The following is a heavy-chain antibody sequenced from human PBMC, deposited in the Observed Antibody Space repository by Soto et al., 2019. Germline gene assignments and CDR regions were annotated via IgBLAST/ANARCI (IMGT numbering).Heavy chain of an antibody. CDR1: GFTLSTYG. CDR3: ARIRGYWYGLDV. Sequence: HPGGSLRLSCAGSGFTLSTYGMTWVRQAPGKGLEWVSAITGTGGNTYYVDSVKGRFTSSRDNSKNMLYLQMNSVRVEDTAVYYCARIRGYWYGLDVWGQGTTVTV. V-gene: IGHV3-23*01. J-gene: IGHJ6*02. CDR2: ITGTGGNT.